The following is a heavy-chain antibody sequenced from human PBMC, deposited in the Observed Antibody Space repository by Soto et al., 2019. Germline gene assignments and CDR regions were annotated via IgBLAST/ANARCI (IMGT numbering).Heavy chain of an antibody. J-gene: IGHJ4*02. V-gene: IGHV1-18*01. D-gene: IGHD2-15*01. CDR3: ARDRRYCSGGACYSAGAGY. CDR1: GYTFTSFG. Sequence: QVQLVQSGTELKKPGASVKVSCKASGYTFTSFGISWVRQAPGQGLEWMGWISAYNGNTNYAQKFQGRVTMTRDTFKRTAYMELRSLRSDDTPVYYCARDRRYCSGGACYSAGAGYRGQGTPVTVSS. CDR2: ISAYNGNT.